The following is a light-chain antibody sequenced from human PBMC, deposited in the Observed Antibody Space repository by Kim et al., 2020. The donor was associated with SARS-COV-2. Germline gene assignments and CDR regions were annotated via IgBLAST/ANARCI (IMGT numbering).Light chain of an antibody. J-gene: IGLJ2*01. CDR3: QVWDSSTAVV. V-gene: IGLV3-9*01. Sequence: VALGQTAGITCGGKDNGSKNVPWYQQKQGEAPVLVINRDSNRPSGSPERFSGSTSGKKATLPTSRAQAGDEADDYCQVWDSSTAVVFGGGTQLTVL. CDR1: DNGSKN. CDR2: RDS.